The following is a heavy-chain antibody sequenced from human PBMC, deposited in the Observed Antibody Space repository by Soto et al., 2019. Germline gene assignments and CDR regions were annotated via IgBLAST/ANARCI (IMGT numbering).Heavy chain of an antibody. CDR3: ARERPSPLRKYYYYYGMDV. D-gene: IGHD4-17*01. V-gene: IGHV3-30-3*01. CDR1: GFTFSSYA. Sequence: QVQLVESGGGVVQPGRSLRLSCAASGFTFSSYAMHWVRQAPGKGLEWVAVISYDGSNKYYADSVKGRFTISRDNSKNTLYLQMNSLRAEDTAVYYCARERPSPLRKYYYYYGMDVWGQGTTVTVSS. J-gene: IGHJ6*02. CDR2: ISYDGSNK.